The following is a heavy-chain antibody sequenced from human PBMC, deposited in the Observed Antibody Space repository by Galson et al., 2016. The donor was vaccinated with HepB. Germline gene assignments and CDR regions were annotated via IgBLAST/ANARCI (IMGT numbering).Heavy chain of an antibody. V-gene: IGHV1-46*02. J-gene: IGHJ4*02. CDR1: GYTFNDHY. CDR3: ARAYYDSSDLDY. D-gene: IGHD3-22*01. Sequence: SVKVSCKASGYTFNDHYIHWVRQAPRQGLEWVAMINPTLGSTRYALGLQGRVTLTRDTSTNTVYMDLRSLRSEDTALYYCARAYYDSSDLDYWGQGTLVTVS. CDR2: INPTLGST.